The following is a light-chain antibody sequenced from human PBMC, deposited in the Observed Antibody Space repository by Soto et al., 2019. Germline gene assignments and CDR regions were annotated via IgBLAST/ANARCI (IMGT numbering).Light chain of an antibody. V-gene: IGLV1-40*01. Sequence: QSVLTQPPSVSGAPGQRVTIPGTGSSSNIGSYYDVHWYQQLPGTVPKLLIYGDNNRPSGVPDRFSGSKSGTSASLAITGLQAEDEADYYCLSYDSSLSHVVFGGGTKLTVL. CDR3: LSYDSSLSHVV. CDR2: GDN. J-gene: IGLJ2*01. CDR1: SSNIGSYYD.